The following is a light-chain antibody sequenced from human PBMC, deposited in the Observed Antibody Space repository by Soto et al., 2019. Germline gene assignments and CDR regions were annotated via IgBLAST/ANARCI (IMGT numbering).Light chain of an antibody. J-gene: IGLJ1*01. CDR3: SSYTTSRTYV. V-gene: IGLV2-14*01. CDR2: EVT. CDR1: SSNVGTYDD. Sequence: QSVLTQPASVSVSPGQSITISCTGTSSNVGTYDDVSWYRQHPGKAPKLLIYEVTNRPSGVSNRFSGSKSGNTASLTISGLQAEDEADHYCSSYTTSRTYVFGSGTKVTVL.